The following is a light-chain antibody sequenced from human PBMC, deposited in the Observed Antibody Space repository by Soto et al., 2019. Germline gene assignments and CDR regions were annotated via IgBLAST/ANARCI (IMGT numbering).Light chain of an antibody. J-gene: IGLJ2*01. CDR3: SSYTSSSTRV. CDR1: SSDVGGYNY. Sequence: QSALTQPASVSGSPGQSITISCTGTSSDVGGYNYVSWYQQHPGKAPKLMIYDVSNRPSGVSNRFSGAKSGNTASLNISGLQAEDEADYYCSSYTSSSTRVFGGGTKLNVL. CDR2: DVS. V-gene: IGLV2-14*01.